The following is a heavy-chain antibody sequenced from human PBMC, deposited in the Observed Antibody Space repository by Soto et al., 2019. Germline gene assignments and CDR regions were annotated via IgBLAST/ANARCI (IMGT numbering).Heavy chain of an antibody. Sequence: QVQLVQSGDEVKKPGASVKVSCKASGYTFTNYGISWVRQAPGQGLEWMGWISPYNGNTKYPQKLQGRVTMTTDTSTRTSYMELMSLRSDDTAVYYSAKNGDRGTRTRCSPWHDPPFDLGGRGTLVTLS. J-gene: IGHJ2*01. V-gene: IGHV1-18*01. CDR1: GYTFTNYG. D-gene: IGHD2-2*01. CDR2: ISPYNGNT. CDR3: AKNGDRGTRTRCSPWHDPPFDL.